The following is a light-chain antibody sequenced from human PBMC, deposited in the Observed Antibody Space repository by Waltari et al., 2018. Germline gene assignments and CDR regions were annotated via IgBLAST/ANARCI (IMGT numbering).Light chain of an antibody. CDR2: KNE. V-gene: IGLV1-47*01. CDR3: AAWDDRLYTVM. J-gene: IGLJ3*02. Sequence: QSVLTQPPSASGTPGQRVTISCSGGATNIGVNFVYWYRQLPGTAPKLLLYKNEQRPSGVPDRISGSKSVTSASLVISGLRSEDEADYYCAAWDDRLYTVMFGGGTKLTVL. CDR1: ATNIGVNF.